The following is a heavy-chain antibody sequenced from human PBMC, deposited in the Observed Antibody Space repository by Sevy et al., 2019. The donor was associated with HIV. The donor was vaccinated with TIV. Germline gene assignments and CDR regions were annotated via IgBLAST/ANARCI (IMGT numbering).Heavy chain of an antibody. V-gene: IGHV4-59*08. CDR2: INYNGHI. CDR1: GGSITSLY. D-gene: IGHD1-26*01. J-gene: IGHJ4*02. CDR3: AGENAWGKGYS. Sequence: SETLSLTCTVSGGSITSLYWNWIRQPPGKGLEWIANINYNGHINYNPSLKSRVTLSLDTSKNQFSLKLSAVTAADTAMYYCAGENAWGKGYSWGQGTLVTVSS.